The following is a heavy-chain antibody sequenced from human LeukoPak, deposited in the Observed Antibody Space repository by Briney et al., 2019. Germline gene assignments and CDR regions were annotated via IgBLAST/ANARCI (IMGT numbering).Heavy chain of an antibody. CDR2: ISSSSSYI. Sequence: PGGSLRLSRAASGFTFSSYSMNWVRQAPGKGLEWVSSISSSSSYIYYADSVKGRFTISRDNAKNSLYLQMNSLRAEDTAVYYCARDARYSGHDYWGQGTLVIVSS. J-gene: IGHJ4*02. V-gene: IGHV3-21*01. CDR3: ARDARYSGHDY. D-gene: IGHD5-12*01. CDR1: GFTFSSYS.